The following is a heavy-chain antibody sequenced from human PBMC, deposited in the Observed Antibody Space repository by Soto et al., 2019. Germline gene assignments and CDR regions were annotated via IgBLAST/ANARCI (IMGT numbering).Heavy chain of an antibody. CDR3: AKDPFVYGSGIHSGGLDD. D-gene: IGHD3-10*01. J-gene: IGHJ6*02. V-gene: IGHV3-30*18. CDR2: ISYDGNIE. Sequence: QVQLVESGGGVVQPGRSLRLSCAASGFTFSNHGMHWVRQAPGKGLEWVAFISYDGNIEYYADSVRCRLTVSRDNSKNTVYLQMNSLRGEDTAVYYCAKDPFVYGSGIHSGGLDDLGQGTTGTVSS. CDR1: GFTFSNHG.